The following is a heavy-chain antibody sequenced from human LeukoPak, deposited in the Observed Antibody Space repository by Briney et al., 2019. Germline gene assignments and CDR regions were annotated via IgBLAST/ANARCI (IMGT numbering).Heavy chain of an antibody. J-gene: IGHJ4*02. CDR1: GFTFSSYG. D-gene: IGHD3-22*01. Sequence: GESLKISCAASGFTFSSYGMHWVRQAPGKGLEWVAVIWYDGSNKYYADSVKGRFTISRDNSKNTLYLQMNSLRAEDTAVYYCARGGRTMIVVVLDYWGQGTLVTVSS. CDR3: ARGGRTMIVVVLDY. V-gene: IGHV3-33*01. CDR2: IWYDGSNK.